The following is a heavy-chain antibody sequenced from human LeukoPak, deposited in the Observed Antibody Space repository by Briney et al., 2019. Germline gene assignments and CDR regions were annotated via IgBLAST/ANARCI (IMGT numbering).Heavy chain of an antibody. J-gene: IGHJ6*02. CDR1: GFTFSSYE. Sequence: GRSLRLSCAASGFTFSSYEMNWVRQAPGKGLEWVSYISSSGSTIYYAGSVKGRFTISRDNAKNSLYLQMNSLRAEDTAVYYCARVIAVAGQPEGDGMDVWGQGTTVTVSS. CDR2: ISSSGSTI. CDR3: ARVIAVAGQPEGDGMDV. D-gene: IGHD6-19*01. V-gene: IGHV3-48*03.